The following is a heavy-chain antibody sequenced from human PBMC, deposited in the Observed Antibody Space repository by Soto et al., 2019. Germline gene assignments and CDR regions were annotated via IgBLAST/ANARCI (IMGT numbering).Heavy chain of an antibody. Sequence: QVQLQQWGAGLLKPSETLSLTCAVYGGSFSGYYWSWIRQPPGKGLEWIGEINHSGSTNYNPSLKSRVTISVDTSKNQFSLELSSVTAADTAVYYCARGYYYGSGSRPFDYWGQGTLVTVSS. CDR3: ARGYYYGSGSRPFDY. V-gene: IGHV4-34*01. CDR2: INHSGST. CDR1: GGSFSGYY. J-gene: IGHJ4*02. D-gene: IGHD3-10*01.